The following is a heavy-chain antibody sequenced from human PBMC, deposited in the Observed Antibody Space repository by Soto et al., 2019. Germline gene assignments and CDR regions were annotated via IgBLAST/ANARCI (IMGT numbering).Heavy chain of an antibody. D-gene: IGHD2-2*01. CDR1: GYTFTSYD. Sequence: GASVKVSCKASGYTFTSYDINWVRQATGQGLEWMGWMNPNSGNTGYAQKFQGRVTMTRNTSISTAYMELSSLRSEDTAVYYCARAVCSSTSCYVWEAFDIWGQGTMVTVSS. V-gene: IGHV1-8*01. J-gene: IGHJ3*02. CDR2: MNPNSGNT. CDR3: ARAVCSSTSCYVWEAFDI.